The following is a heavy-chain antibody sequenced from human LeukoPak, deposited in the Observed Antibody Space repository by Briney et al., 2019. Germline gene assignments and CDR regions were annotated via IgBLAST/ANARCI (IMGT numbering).Heavy chain of an antibody. CDR2: IYYSGST. CDR1: GGSISSGDYY. D-gene: IGHD3-10*01. V-gene: IGHV4-30-4*01. CDR3: ARDRGRGSGSFYGMDV. J-gene: IGHJ6*02. Sequence: SETLSLTCTVSGGSISSGDYYWSWIRQPPGKGLEWIGYIYYSGSTYYNPSLKSRVTISVDTSKNQFSLKLSSVTAADTAVYYCARDRGRGSGSFYGMDVWGQGTTVTVS.